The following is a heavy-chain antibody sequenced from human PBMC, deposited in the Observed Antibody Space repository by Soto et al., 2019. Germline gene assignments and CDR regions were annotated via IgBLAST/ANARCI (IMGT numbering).Heavy chain of an antibody. D-gene: IGHD2-2*01. CDR3: ARREILVVPAAKARDYYYYYYMDV. J-gene: IGHJ6*03. Sequence: PGESLKISCKGSGYSFTSYWIGWVRQMPGKGLEWMGIIYPGDSDTRYSPSFQGQVTISADKSISTAYLQWGSLKASDTAMYYCARREILVVPAAKARDYYYYYYMDVWGKGTTVTVSS. CDR2: IYPGDSDT. V-gene: IGHV5-51*01. CDR1: GYSFTSYW.